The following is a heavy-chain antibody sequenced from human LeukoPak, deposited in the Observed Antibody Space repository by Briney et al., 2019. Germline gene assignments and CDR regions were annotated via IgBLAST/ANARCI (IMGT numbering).Heavy chain of an antibody. J-gene: IGHJ5*02. D-gene: IGHD2-2*01. V-gene: IGHV1-2*06. CDR1: EYTFIAYY. Sequence: ASAKVSCKTSEYTFIAYYVHWVRQAPGQGLEWMGRINPNSGGTNYAQKFQGRVTMTRDTSISTAYMELSRLRSDDTAVYYCARDPTRVPAAYNWFDPWGQGTLVTVSS. CDR3: ARDPTRVPAAYNWFDP. CDR2: INPNSGGT.